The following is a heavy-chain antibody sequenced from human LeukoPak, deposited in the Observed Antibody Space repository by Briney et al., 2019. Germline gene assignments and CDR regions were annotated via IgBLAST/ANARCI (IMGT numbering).Heavy chain of an antibody. D-gene: IGHD5-12*01. CDR3: ARVIVATILDAFDI. CDR1: GYSISSGYY. J-gene: IGHJ3*02. V-gene: IGHV4-38-2*02. Sequence: SETLSLTCTVSGYSISSGYYWGWIRQPPGKGLEWIGSINHSGSTYYNPSLKSRVTIPVDTSKNQFSLKLSSVTAAGTAVYYCARVIVATILDAFDIWGQGTMVTVSS. CDR2: INHSGST.